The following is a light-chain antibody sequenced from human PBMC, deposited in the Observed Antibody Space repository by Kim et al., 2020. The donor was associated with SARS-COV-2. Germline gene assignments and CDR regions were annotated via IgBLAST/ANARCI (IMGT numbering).Light chain of an antibody. CDR1: KLWDKY. Sequence: VPPGQPPSITCSGDKLWDKYACWYQQKPGQSPVLVIYQDSKRPSGIPERFSGSNSGNTATLTISGTQAMDEADYYCQAWDSSTKVVFGGGTQLTVL. J-gene: IGLJ2*01. CDR2: QDS. V-gene: IGLV3-1*01. CDR3: QAWDSSTKVV.